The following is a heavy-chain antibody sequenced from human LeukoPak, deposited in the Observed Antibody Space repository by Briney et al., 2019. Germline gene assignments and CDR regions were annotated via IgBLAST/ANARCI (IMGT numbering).Heavy chain of an antibody. V-gene: IGHV3-48*03. CDR3: AKGQDYYDSSGHYEADVFDI. D-gene: IGHD3-22*01. J-gene: IGHJ3*02. Sequence: GGSLRLSCAASGFTFSSYEMNWVRQAPGKGLEWVSYISSSGSTIYYADSVKGRFTISRDNAKNSLYLQMNSLRAEDTAVYYCAKGQDYYDSSGHYEADVFDIWGQGTMVTVSS. CDR1: GFTFSSYE. CDR2: ISSSGSTI.